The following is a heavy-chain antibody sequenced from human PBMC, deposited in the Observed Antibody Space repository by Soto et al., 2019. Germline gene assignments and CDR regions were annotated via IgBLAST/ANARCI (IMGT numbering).Heavy chain of an antibody. CDR2: INPSGGST. V-gene: IGHV1-46*01. J-gene: IGHJ5*02. CDR1: GYTFSDYY. D-gene: IGHD2-2*01. Sequence: ASGMVSCKASGYTFSDYYLRWVRQAPGQGLEWMGIINPSGGSTSYAQKFQGRATMTRDTSTSTVHMELSSLRSEDTAVYYCARPISYCSSTSCYTPWFDPWGQGTQVTVSS. CDR3: ARPISYCSSTSCYTPWFDP.